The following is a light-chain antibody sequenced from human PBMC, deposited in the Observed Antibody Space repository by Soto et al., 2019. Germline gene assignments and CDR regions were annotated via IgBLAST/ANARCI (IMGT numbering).Light chain of an antibody. CDR2: DVS. Sequence: QSALTQPASVSGSPGQSITISCTGTSSDVGGYNYVSWYQQHPGKAPKLMIYDVSNRPSGVSNRFSGSKSGNTAFLTISGLQAEDEADYYCSSYTSSKGVFGGGTKVTVL. CDR1: SSDVGGYNY. CDR3: SSYTSSKGV. V-gene: IGLV2-14*01. J-gene: IGLJ2*01.